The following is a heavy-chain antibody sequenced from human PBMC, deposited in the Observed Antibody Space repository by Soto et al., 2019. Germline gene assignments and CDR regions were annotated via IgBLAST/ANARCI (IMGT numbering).Heavy chain of an antibody. CDR1: GFTFSSYA. CDR2: ISGSEK. Sequence: GGSLRLSCVASGFTFSSYAMGWVRQAPGKGLDWVSVISGSEKYYVDSVKGRFTISRDNAKNSVFLQMNSLTVEDTAMYYCASRVPDVAYYGGFDYWGHVTPVTISS. J-gene: IGHJ4*01. D-gene: IGHD3-3*01. CDR3: ASRVPDVAYYGGFDY. V-gene: IGHV3-7*03.